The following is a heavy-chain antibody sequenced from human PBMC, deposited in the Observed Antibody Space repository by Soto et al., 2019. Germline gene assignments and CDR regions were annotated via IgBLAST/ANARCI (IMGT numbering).Heavy chain of an antibody. CDR3: AQTAGWPGFDY. J-gene: IGHJ4*02. CDR1: GASIRNFY. D-gene: IGHD6-19*01. Sequence: QVHLQESGPGLVKPSETMSLTCTASGASIRNFYWNWVRQFPGKGLEWIGHIYNGERTNYNPSLMSRVTISVDTSKKPFSLKLSSVTVADTAVYYCAQTAGWPGFDYWGQGTLVAVSS. CDR2: IYNGERT. V-gene: IGHV4-4*09.